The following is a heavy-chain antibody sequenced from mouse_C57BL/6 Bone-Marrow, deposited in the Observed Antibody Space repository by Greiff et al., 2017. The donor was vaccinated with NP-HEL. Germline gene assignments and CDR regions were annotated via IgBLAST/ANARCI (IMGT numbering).Heavy chain of an antibody. CDR3: ARQEIYDGYSLHSWFAY. V-gene: IGHV5-9*01. CDR2: ISGGGGNT. J-gene: IGHJ3*01. D-gene: IGHD2-3*01. Sequence: ESGGGLVKPGGSLKLSCAASGFTFSSYTMSWVRQTPEKRLEWVATISGGGGNTYYPDSVKGRFTISRDNAKNTLYLQMSSLRSEDTALYYCARQEIYDGYSLHSWFAYWGQGTLVTVSA. CDR1: GFTFSSYT.